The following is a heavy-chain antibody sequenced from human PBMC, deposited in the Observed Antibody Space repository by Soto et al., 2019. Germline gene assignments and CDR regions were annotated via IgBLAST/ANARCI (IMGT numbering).Heavy chain of an antibody. J-gene: IGHJ3*02. CDR1: GYTFTSYG. CDR3: ARDRTPNWASDAFDS. V-gene: IGHV1-18*01. D-gene: IGHD7-27*01. Sequence: GASVKVSCKASGYTFTSYGISWVRQAPGQGLEWMGWISAYNGNTNYAQKLQGRVTMTTDTSTSTAYMELRSLRSDDTAVYYCARDRTPNWASDAFDSWGQGTMVTVSS. CDR2: ISAYNGNT.